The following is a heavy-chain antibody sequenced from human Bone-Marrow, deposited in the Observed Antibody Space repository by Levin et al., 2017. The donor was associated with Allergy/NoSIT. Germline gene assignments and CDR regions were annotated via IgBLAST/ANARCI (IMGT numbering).Heavy chain of an antibody. CDR1: GFTLSSHA. CDR2: FSGTGVST. V-gene: IGHV3-23*01. D-gene: IGHD3-22*01. CDR3: AKGMYYYDSSAFYKGWFDP. Sequence: GGSLRLSCAASGFTLSSHAMSWVRQAPGKGLEWVSTFSGTGVSTYYADSVKGRFTISRDNSKNTLYLQMNSLRAEDTGVYYCAKGMYYYDSSAFYKGWFDPWGQGTLVTVSS. J-gene: IGHJ5*02.